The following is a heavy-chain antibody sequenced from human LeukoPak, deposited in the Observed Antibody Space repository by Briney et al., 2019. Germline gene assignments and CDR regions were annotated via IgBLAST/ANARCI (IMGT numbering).Heavy chain of an antibody. CDR3: ARASSYYVYDFQH. V-gene: IGHV1-2*04. D-gene: IGHD2/OR15-2a*01. CDR1: GYTFTSYD. CDR2: INPNSGGT. Sequence: ASVKVSCKASGYTFTSYDISWVRQAPGQGLEWMGWINPNSGGTNYAQKFQGWVTMTRDTSISTAYMELSRLRSDDTAVYYCARASSYYVYDFQHWGQGTLVTVSS. J-gene: IGHJ1*01.